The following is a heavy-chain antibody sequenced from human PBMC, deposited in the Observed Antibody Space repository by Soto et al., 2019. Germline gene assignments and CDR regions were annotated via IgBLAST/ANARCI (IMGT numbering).Heavy chain of an antibody. CDR1: GFTFSTYW. CDR2: ISPDGSNR. J-gene: IGHJ4*02. V-gene: IGHV3-74*01. Sequence: GGSLRLSCAASGFTFSTYWMNWVRQTPGKGLMWVSRISPDGSNRGYADPVKGRFTISRDNSKNTLFLHMSNLRAEDTAMYYCTIVRVADSALDHWGQGTLVTVSS. D-gene: IGHD3-10*02. CDR3: TIVRVADSALDH.